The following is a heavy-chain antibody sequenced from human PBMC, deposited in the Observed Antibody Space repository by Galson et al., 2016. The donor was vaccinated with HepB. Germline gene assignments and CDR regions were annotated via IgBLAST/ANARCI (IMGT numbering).Heavy chain of an antibody. V-gene: IGHV3-33*06. CDR1: GFSFSIYG. CDR3: AKDLEVRMATKYYFEY. D-gene: IGHD5-24*01. J-gene: IGHJ4*02. Sequence: SLRLSCAASGFSFSIYGMHWVRQAPGKGLEWVAVIWYDGSKKYYADSVKGRFTISRDNSKNTLYLQMNSLRAEDTAVYYCAKDLEVRMATKYYFEYWGLGTLVTVSS. CDR2: IWYDGSKK.